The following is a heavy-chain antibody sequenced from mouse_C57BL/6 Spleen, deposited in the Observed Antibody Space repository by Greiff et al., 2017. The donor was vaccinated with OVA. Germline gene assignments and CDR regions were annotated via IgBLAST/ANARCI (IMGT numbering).Heavy chain of an antibody. CDR3: ARTPYDGYAMDY. Sequence: EVQLQQSGGGLVKPGGSLKLSCAASGFTFSDYGMHWVRQAPEKGLEWVAYISSGSSTIYYADPVMGRFTISRDNAKNTLFLQMTSLRSEDTAMYYCARTPYDGYAMDYWGQGTSVTVSS. J-gene: IGHJ4*01. D-gene: IGHD2-3*01. CDR1: GFTFSDYG. CDR2: ISSGSSTI. V-gene: IGHV5-17*01.